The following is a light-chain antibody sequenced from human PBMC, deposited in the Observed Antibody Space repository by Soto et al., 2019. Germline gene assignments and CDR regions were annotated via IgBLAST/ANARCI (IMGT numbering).Light chain of an antibody. J-gene: IGKJ1*01. V-gene: IGKV1-5*01. CDR1: QSISSW. Sequence: QMTHSAAPLSASVGDRVTIPWGASQSISSWLAWYQQKKGKAPKLLIYDASSLESGVPSRFSGSGYGTEVTLTISSLQTDDFATYYCQQYNSYSWTFGQGTKVDI. CDR2: DAS. CDR3: QQYNSYSWT.